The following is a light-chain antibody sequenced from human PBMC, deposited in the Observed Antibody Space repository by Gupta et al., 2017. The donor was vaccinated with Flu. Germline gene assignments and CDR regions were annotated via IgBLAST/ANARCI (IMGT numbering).Light chain of an antibody. V-gene: IGKV3-20*01. J-gene: IGKJ1*01. CDR2: DAS. CDR1: QSVNSNH. Sequence: EIVLTQSPDTVSLSPGERATLSCRASQSVNSNHLAWYQQKPGQAPRLLIYDASSRATGIPDRFSGSGSGTDFTLTISRLEPEDFAVYFCQQYDNSPGTFGQGTKVEVK. CDR3: QQYDNSPGT.